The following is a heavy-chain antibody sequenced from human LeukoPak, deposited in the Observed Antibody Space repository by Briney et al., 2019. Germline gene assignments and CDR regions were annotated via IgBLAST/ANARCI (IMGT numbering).Heavy chain of an antibody. CDR3: ARAYYDSSGYLLDY. CDR2: INPNNGGT. D-gene: IGHD3-22*01. J-gene: IGHJ4*02. Sequence: ASVKVSCKTSGSTFTKYYMHWVRQAPGQGLEWMGWINPNNGGTNYTQKFQGRVTMTGDTSINTVYMELSRLKSDDTAVYYCARAYYDSSGYLLDYWGQGTLVTVSS. CDR1: GSTFTKYY. V-gene: IGHV1-2*02.